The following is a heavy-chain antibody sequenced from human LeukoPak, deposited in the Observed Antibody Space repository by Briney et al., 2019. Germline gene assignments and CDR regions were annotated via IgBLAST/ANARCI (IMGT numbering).Heavy chain of an antibody. V-gene: IGHV3-23*01. Sequence: GGSLRLSCAASGFTFSSYAMSWVRQAPGMGLEWVSAISGRGDTTYYADSVKGRFTISRGNSKNTLFLRMNSLRAEDTAVYYCARGPTSNRAFDIWGQGTMVTVSS. J-gene: IGHJ3*02. CDR1: GFTFSSYA. CDR2: ISGRGDTT. D-gene: IGHD1-14*01. CDR3: ARGPTSNRAFDI.